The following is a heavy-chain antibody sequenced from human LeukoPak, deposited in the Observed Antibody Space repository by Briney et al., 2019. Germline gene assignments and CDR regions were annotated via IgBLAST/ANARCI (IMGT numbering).Heavy chain of an antibody. Sequence: SETLPLTCTVSGGSISSGSYYWSWIRQPAGKGLEWIGRIYTSGSTNYNPSLKSRVTISVDTSKNQFSLKLSSVTAADTAVYYCARSLSLPTPRFDPWGQGTLVTVSS. V-gene: IGHV4-61*02. CDR2: IYTSGST. J-gene: IGHJ5*02. CDR3: ARSLSLPTPRFDP. CDR1: GGSISSGSYY.